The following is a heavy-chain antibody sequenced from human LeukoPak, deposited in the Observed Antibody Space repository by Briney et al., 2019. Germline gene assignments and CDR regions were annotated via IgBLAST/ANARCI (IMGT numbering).Heavy chain of an antibody. CDR1: GFTFSNYA. CDR2: ISFDATKE. Sequence: PGGSLRLSCAASGFTFSNYAMHWVPQAPGKGLEWVAVISFDATKEYFGKSVKGRFTISRDNSKATLYLQMHRLRIEDTALYFCARFKVGTNTTQKNAFDIWGRGTVVAVSS. J-gene: IGHJ3*02. D-gene: IGHD1-1*01. V-gene: IGHV3-30*01. CDR3: ARFKVGTNTTQKNAFDI.